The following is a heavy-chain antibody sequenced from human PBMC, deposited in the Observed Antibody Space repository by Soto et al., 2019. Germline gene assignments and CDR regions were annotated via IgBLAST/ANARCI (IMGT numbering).Heavy chain of an antibody. CDR2: ISWDGGST. CDR1: GFTFDDYT. V-gene: IGHV3-43*01. D-gene: IGHD1-20*01. Sequence: GGSLRLSCAASGFTFDDYTMHWVRQAPGKGLEWVSLISWDGGSTYYADSVKGRFTISRDNSKNSLYLQMNSLRTEDTALYYCAKDISVTGTTPDYYGMDVWGQGTTVTVSS. CDR3: AKDISVTGTTPDYYGMDV. J-gene: IGHJ6*02.